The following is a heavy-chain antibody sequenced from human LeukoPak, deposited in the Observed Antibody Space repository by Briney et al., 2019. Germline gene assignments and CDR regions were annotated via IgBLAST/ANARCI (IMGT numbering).Heavy chain of an antibody. Sequence: GGSLRLSCAASGFTFSNYAMSWVRQAPGKGLEWVSPISNRGGVTYYAESVKGQFTISRDNSKNTLYLQMNSLRAEDTAIYYCAKARGAAAANDFDYWGQGTLVTVSS. CDR1: GFTFSNYA. V-gene: IGHV3-23*01. CDR3: AKARGAAAANDFDY. D-gene: IGHD6-13*01. CDR2: ISNRGGVT. J-gene: IGHJ4*02.